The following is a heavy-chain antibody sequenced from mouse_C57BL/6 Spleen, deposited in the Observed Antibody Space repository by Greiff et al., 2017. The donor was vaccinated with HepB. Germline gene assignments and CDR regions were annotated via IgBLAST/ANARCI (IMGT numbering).Heavy chain of an antibody. D-gene: IGHD2-5*01. V-gene: IGHV1-39*01. CDR3: ARGDSNYPFYAMDY. Sequence: LVESGPELVKPGASVKISCKASGYSFTDYNMNWVKQSNGKSLEWIGVINPNYGTTSYNQKFKGKATLTVDQSSSTAYMQLNSLTSEDSAVYYCARGDSNYPFYAMDYWGQGTSVTVSS. J-gene: IGHJ4*01. CDR2: INPNYGTT. CDR1: GYSFTDYN.